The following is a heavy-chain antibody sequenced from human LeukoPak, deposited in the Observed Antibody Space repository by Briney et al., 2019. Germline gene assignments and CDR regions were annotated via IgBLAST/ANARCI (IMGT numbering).Heavy chain of an antibody. CDR2: ISHDGNVI. D-gene: IGHD6-19*01. CDR3: ARDRGWLISD. Sequence: GGSLRLSCAASGFTFNSYLMHCVRQVPGQGLVWVSRISHDGNVIAYADSVKGRFTISRDNAKNTLYLQMNSLRDEDTAVYYCARDRGWLISDRGQGTLVTVSS. V-gene: IGHV3-74*01. J-gene: IGHJ4*02. CDR1: GFTFNSYL.